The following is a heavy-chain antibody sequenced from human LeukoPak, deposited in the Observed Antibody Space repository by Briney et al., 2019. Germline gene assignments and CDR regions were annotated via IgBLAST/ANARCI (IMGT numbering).Heavy chain of an antibody. Sequence: SVKVSCKASGGTLSSYAISWVRPAPRQGLGWMGGVIPTFGIAKYAQKFQGRVTNTTDESTNTASMEMSSLRSADTAVYYCARSTKIYDSSAVYFDYWGQGTLVTVSS. D-gene: IGHD3-22*01. CDR3: ARSTKIYDSSAVYFDY. V-gene: IGHV1-69*05. CDR2: VIPTFGIA. CDR1: GGTLSSYA. J-gene: IGHJ4*02.